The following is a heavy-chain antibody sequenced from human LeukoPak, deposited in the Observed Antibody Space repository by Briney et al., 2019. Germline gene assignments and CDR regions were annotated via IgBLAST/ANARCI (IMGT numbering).Heavy chain of an antibody. CDR1: GFTVSNNY. CDR3: ATGVPGAYRIIY. CDR2: IYCGGCT. D-gene: IGHD2-21*01. J-gene: IGHJ4*02. V-gene: IGHV3-66*01. Sequence: GGAVRLSCAASGFTVSNNYMSWVRQAPWKGLEWVSVIYCGGCTYYADSVKGRFTISRDNSKTTLYLKMNSLRAEDTAVYYCATGVPGAYRIIYWGQGTLVTVSS.